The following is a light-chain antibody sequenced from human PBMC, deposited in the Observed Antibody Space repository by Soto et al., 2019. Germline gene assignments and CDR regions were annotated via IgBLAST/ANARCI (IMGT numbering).Light chain of an antibody. Sequence: DIHMTQSPSTLSASVGERVTITCRASQNIRKWLAWYQQKPGRAPKLLIYEASNLEGGVPFRFSGSGSGTEFTLTISSLQPDDFATYFCQAYNSYLWTFGQGTKVDIK. CDR1: QNIRKW. V-gene: IGKV1-5*01. CDR3: QAYNSYLWT. CDR2: EAS. J-gene: IGKJ1*01.